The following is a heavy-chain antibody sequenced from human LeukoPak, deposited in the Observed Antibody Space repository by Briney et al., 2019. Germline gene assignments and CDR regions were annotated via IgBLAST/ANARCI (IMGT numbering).Heavy chain of an antibody. CDR3: ASPTTVTTSAYRAFDI. CDR1: GGSFNDYY. Sequence: SETLSLTCAVYGGSFNDYYWCWIRQPPGKGLEWIGEINHSGSTNYSPSLRSRVTISVDTSKNQFSLNLRSVTAADTAVYYCASPTTVTTSAYRAFDIWGQGTMVTVSA. J-gene: IGHJ3*02. V-gene: IGHV4-34*01. CDR2: INHSGST. D-gene: IGHD4-17*01.